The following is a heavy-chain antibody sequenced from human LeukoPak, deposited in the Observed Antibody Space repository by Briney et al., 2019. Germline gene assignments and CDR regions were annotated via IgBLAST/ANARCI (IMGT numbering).Heavy chain of an antibody. CDR1: GDSISSYY. CDR3: ASTPANYYYYYGMDV. V-gene: IGHV4-59*08. J-gene: IGHJ6*02. Sequence: SETLSLTCSVSGDSISSYYWTWIRQPPGKGLEWIGYIYYSGSTNYNPSLKSRVTISVDTSKNQFSLKLSSVTAADTAVYYCASTPANYYYYYGMDVWGQGTTVTVSS. CDR2: IYYSGST.